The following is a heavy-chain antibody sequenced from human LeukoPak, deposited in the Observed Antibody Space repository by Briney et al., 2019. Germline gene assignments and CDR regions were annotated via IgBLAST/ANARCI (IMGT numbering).Heavy chain of an antibody. Sequence: SQTLSLTCTVSGGSISSGDYYWSWIRQPPGKGLEWIGYIYYSGSTYYNPSLKSRVTISVDTSKNQFSLKLSSVTAADTAVYYCATRPSYYDSSGYDYWGQGTLVTVSS. CDR1: GGSISSGDYY. J-gene: IGHJ4*02. V-gene: IGHV4-30-4*08. CDR2: IYYSGST. CDR3: ATRPSYYDSSGYDY. D-gene: IGHD3-22*01.